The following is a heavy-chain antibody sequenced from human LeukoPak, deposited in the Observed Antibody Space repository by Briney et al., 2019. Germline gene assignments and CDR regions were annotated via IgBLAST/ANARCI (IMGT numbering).Heavy chain of an antibody. Sequence: SETLSLTCTVSGGSISSSSYYWGWIRQPPGKGLEWIGYIYYSGSTNYNPSHKSRVTMSVDTSKNQFSLELSSVTAADTAVYYCARWGSITTARFDYWGQGTLVTVSS. CDR2: IYYSGST. J-gene: IGHJ4*02. CDR3: ARWGSITTARFDY. CDR1: GGSISSSSYY. D-gene: IGHD3-16*01. V-gene: IGHV4-61*05.